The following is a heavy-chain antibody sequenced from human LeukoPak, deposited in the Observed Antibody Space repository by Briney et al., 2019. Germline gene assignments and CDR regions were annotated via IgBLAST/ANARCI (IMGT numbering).Heavy chain of an antibody. V-gene: IGHV1-69*06. Sequence: GASVKVSCKASGGTFSSYAISWVRQAPGQGLAWMGRIIPIFGTPNYAQKFQGRVTITADKSTTTAYMELSSLRSEDTAVYYCARSPTGRSWFDPWGQGTLVTVSS. CDR2: IIPIFGTP. J-gene: IGHJ5*02. CDR1: GGTFSSYA. CDR3: ARSPTGRSWFDP. D-gene: IGHD1-1*01.